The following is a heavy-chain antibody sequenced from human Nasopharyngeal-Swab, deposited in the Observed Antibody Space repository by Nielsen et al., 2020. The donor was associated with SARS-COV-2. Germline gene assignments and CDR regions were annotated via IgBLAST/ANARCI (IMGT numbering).Heavy chain of an antibody. Sequence: SVAVSCKASGCTFSSYAISWVRQAPAQGLEWMGGIIPIFGTANYAQKFQGRVTITADESTSTAYMELRSLRSEDTAVYYCARVVDIVATIGSFDIWGQGTMVAVSS. D-gene: IGHD5-12*01. V-gene: IGHV1-69*13. CDR2: IIPIFGTA. CDR1: GCTFSSYA. CDR3: ARVVDIVATIGSFDI. J-gene: IGHJ3*02.